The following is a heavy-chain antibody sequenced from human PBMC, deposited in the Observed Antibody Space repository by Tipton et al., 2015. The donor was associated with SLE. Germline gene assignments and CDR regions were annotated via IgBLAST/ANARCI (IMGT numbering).Heavy chain of an antibody. CDR3: ARQRLRLLSPLDA. Sequence: TLSLNCTVSGASVSSFCWNWIRQSQGKGLEWIACVCNSVSTNYDPSLKSRGTISVDTSKNHFSLELTSVTAADTAVYYCARQRLRLLSPLDAWGQGTTVTVS. D-gene: IGHD3-10*01. J-gene: IGHJ6*02. CDR1: GASVSSFC. V-gene: IGHV4-59*08. CDR2: VCNSVST.